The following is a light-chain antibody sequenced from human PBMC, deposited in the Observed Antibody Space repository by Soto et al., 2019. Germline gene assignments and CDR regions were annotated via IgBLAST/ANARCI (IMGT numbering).Light chain of an antibody. CDR1: SSDVGGYNY. CDR3: CSYAGSYTHVV. CDR2: DVS. J-gene: IGLJ2*01. V-gene: IGLV2-11*01. Sequence: QSALTQPGSVSGSPGQSVTISCTGTSSDVGGYNYVSWYQQHPGKAPKLMIYDVSKRPSGVSDRFSVSKFGNTASLTISGLQAEDEADYYCCSYAGSYTHVVFGGGTKLTVL.